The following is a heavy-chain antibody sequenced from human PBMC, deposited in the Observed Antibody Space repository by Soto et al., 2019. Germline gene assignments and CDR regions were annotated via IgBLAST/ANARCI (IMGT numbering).Heavy chain of an antibody. D-gene: IGHD4-17*01. CDR3: AKDMRPDGVWDFGH. V-gene: IGHV3-23*01. J-gene: IGHJ4*02. Sequence: EVQLLESGGGLVQPGGSLRLSCAASGFTFSTYTMAWVRQAPGRGPEWVSEVGQDGAPYYADSVKGRFTISRDNSRSSVYLEMIALRGEDTAVYYCAKDMRPDGVWDFGHWGQGTLVTVSS. CDR2: VGQDGAP. CDR1: GFTFSTYT.